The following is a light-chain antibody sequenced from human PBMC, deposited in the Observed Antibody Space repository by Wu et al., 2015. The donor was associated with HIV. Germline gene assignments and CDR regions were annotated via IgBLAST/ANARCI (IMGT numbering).Light chain of an antibody. V-gene: IGKV3-20*01. J-gene: IGKJ2*03. CDR3: QQYGSSPPNS. CDR2: GAS. CDR1: QSVSSSY. Sequence: EIVLTQSPGTLSLSPGERATLSCRASQSVSSSYLAWYQQKPGQAPRLLIYGASSRATGIPDRFSGSGSGTDFTLTISRLEPEDFVVYCCQQYGSSPPNSFGQGTKLEIK.